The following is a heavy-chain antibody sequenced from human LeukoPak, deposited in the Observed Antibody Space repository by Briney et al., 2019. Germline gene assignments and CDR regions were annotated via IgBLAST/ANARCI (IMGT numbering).Heavy chain of an antibody. CDR2: IIPIFGTA. V-gene: IGHV1-69*05. Sequence: ASVKVSCKASGGTFSSYAISWVRQAPGQGLEWMGGIIPIFGTANYAQKFQGRVTITTDKSTSTAYMELSSLRSEDTAVYFCARVADAGLAGSYFDYWGQGTLVTVSS. D-gene: IGHD6-19*01. CDR3: ARVADAGLAGSYFDY. CDR1: GGTFSSYA. J-gene: IGHJ4*02.